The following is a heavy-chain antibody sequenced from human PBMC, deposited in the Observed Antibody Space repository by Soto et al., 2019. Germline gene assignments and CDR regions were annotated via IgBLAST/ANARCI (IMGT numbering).Heavy chain of an antibody. CDR3: AKANTIFGVVNFYLDY. Sequence: EVQLLESGGGLVQPGGSLRLSCAASGFTFSNYAMSWVRQAPGKGTEWVSGVTGSGGSTYYADSVKGRLTISRDKSKNTLYLQMNSLRAEDTALYYCAKANTIFGVVNFYLDYWGQGILVTVSP. D-gene: IGHD3-3*01. J-gene: IGHJ4*02. CDR1: GFTFSNYA. V-gene: IGHV3-23*01. CDR2: VTGSGGST.